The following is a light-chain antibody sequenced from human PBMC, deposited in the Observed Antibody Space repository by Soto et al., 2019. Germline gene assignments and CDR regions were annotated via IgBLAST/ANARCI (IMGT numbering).Light chain of an antibody. CDR3: QQYVAYPLT. CDR1: QSIADW. J-gene: IGKJ4*01. CDR2: KAS. Sequence: DIHMTQSPSTLSASVGDRVTIPCRASQSIADWLAWYQQKPGKAPKLLIYKASTLESGVPSRFSGSGSGTEFTLTISSLQPDDFATYSCQQYVAYPLTFGGGTRWIS. V-gene: IGKV1-5*03.